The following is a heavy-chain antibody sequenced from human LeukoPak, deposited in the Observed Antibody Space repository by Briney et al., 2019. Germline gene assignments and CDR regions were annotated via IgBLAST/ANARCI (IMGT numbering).Heavy chain of an antibody. CDR1: GGTFSSYA. J-gene: IGHJ1*01. D-gene: IGHD6-6*01. CDR3: ARDADSAAREYFQH. CDR2: IIPIFGTA. V-gene: IGHV1-69*01. Sequence: ASVKVSCKASGGTFSSYAISWVRQAPGQGLEWMGGIIPIFGTANYAQKFQGRVTITADESTSTAYMELSSLRSEDTAVYYCARDADSAAREYFQHWGQGTLDTVSS.